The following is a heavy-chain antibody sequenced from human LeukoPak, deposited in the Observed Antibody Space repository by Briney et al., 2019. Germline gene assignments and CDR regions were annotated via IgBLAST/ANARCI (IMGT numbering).Heavy chain of an antibody. CDR2: IRGKVYGGTT. CDR3: TRDYGWFDY. J-gene: IGHJ4*02. V-gene: IGHV3-49*04. D-gene: IGHD4-17*01. Sequence: GGSLRLSCRTSGFTFGDYVMTWVRQAPGKGLEWVGFIRGKVYGGTTEYAASVKGRFIISRDDSKSIAYLQMNSLKTEDTAVYYCTRDYGWFDYWGQGTLVTVSS. CDR1: GFTFGDYV.